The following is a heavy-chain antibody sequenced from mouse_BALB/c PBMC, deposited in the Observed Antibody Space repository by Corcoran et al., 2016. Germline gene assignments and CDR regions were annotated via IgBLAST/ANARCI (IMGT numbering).Heavy chain of an antibody. J-gene: IGHJ3*01. D-gene: IGHD2-4*01. CDR2: INPYNDGT. V-gene: IGHV1S136*01. Sequence: EVQLQQSGPELVKPGASVTMSCKASGYTFTSYVMHWVKQKPGPGLEWIGYINPYNDGTKYNEKFKGKATLTSDKSSSTAYMELSSLTSEDSAVYYCASYYEYDWGQGTLVTVSA. CDR3: ASYYEYD. CDR1: GYTFTSYV.